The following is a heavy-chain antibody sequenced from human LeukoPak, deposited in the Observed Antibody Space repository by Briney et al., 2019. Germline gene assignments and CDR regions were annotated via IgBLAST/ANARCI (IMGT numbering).Heavy chain of an antibody. CDR1: GFAFSRPA. J-gene: IGHJ4*02. Sequence: PGGSLRLSCAASGFAFSRPAMHWLRQAPGKGLEWVGRIRSKPNNYATTYSASVEGRFTISRDDSKNMTFLQMNSLQAEDTAVYYCESHNYGKAYFDYWGQGSLVTVSS. CDR3: ESHNYGKAYFDY. V-gene: IGHV3-73*01. D-gene: IGHD5-18*01. CDR2: IRSKPNNYAT.